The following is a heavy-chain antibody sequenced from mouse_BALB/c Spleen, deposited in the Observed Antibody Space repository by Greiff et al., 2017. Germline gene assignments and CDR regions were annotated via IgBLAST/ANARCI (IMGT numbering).Heavy chain of an antibody. J-gene: IGHJ2*01. CDR3: ARKELTTVVDFDY. CDR1: GYSITSDYA. D-gene: IGHD1-1*01. CDR2: ISYSGST. Sequence: EVQGVESGPGLVKPSQSLSLTCTVTGYSITSDYAWNWIRQFPGNKLEWMGYISYSGSTSYNPSLKSRISITRDTSKNQFFLQLNSVTTEDTATYYCARKELTTVVDFDYWGQGTTLTVSS. V-gene: IGHV3-2*02.